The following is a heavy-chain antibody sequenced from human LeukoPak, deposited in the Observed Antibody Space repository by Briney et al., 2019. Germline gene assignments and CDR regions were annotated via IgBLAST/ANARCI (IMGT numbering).Heavy chain of an antibody. CDR1: SGSISSYSYY. CDR3: ARRWKAARPGDYFDY. J-gene: IGHJ4*02. D-gene: IGHD6-6*01. Sequence: WETLSLTCTVYSGSISSYSYYWGWIRQAPGKGLVWIGNIYYSGNTHYNPSLKSRVTIFVDPSKNLISLKLSSLTGADSAVYYWARRWKAARPGDYFDYWGEGTLVTVSS. V-gene: IGHV4-39*01. CDR2: IYYSGNT.